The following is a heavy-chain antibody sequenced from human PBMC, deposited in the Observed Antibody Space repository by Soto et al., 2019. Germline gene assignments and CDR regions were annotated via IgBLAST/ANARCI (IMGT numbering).Heavy chain of an antibody. Sequence: EVQLVESGGGLVQPGGSLRLSCAASGFTFSSYSMNWVRQAPGKGLEWVSYISSSSSTIYYAYSVKGRFTISRDNAKNSLDLQMNSLRAEDRAVYYRARDLYPRYFYWFEPDYYYYYMDVWGKGSTVTVSS. CDR3: ARDLYPRYFYWFEPDYYYYYMDV. CDR2: ISSSSSTI. J-gene: IGHJ6*03. CDR1: GFTFSSYS. D-gene: IGHD3-9*01. V-gene: IGHV3-48*01.